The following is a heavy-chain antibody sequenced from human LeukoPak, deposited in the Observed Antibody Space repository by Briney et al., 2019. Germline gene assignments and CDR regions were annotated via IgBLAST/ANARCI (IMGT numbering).Heavy chain of an antibody. D-gene: IGHD2-2*01. Sequence: GGSLRLSCAASGFTFDDYGMIWVRQAPGKGLEWVSGINWNGGSTGYADSVKGRFTISRDNAKNSLYLQMNSLRAEDTALYYCARKYQPYYYYMDVWGKGTTVTVSS. J-gene: IGHJ6*03. CDR2: INWNGGST. V-gene: IGHV3-20*04. CDR3: ARKYQPYYYYMDV. CDR1: GFTFDDYG.